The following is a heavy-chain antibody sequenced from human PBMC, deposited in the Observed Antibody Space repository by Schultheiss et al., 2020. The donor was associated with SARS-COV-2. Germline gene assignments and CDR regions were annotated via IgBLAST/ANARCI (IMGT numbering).Heavy chain of an antibody. V-gene: IGHV1-8*02. Sequence: ASVKVSCKASGYTFTSYDINWVRQATGQGLEWMGWMNPNSGNTGYAQKLQGRVTMTTDTSTSTAYMELRSLRSDDTAVYYCARGYSYGSINFDYWGQGTLVTVSS. CDR2: MNPNSGNT. CDR1: GYTFTSYD. CDR3: ARGYSYGSINFDY. D-gene: IGHD5-18*01. J-gene: IGHJ4*02.